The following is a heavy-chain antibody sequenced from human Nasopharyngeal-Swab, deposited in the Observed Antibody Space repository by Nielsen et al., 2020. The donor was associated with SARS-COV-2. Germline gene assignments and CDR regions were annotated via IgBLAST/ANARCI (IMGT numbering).Heavy chain of an antibody. V-gene: IGHV3-11*04. CDR3: ARETRILGYCSGGSCLYFDY. CDR1: GFSFSDFY. CDR2: ISSSGSTI. J-gene: IGHJ4*02. D-gene: IGHD2-15*01. Sequence: GGSLRLSCAGSGFSFSDFYMSWIRQAPGKWLEWVSYISSSGSTIYYADSVKGRFTISRDNAKNSLYLQMNSLRAEDTAVYYCARETRILGYCSGGSCLYFDYWGQGTLVTVSS.